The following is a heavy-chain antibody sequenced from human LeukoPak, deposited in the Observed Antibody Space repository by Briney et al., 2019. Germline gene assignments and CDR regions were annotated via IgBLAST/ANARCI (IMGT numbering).Heavy chain of an antibody. D-gene: IGHD3-3*01. J-gene: IGHJ4*02. CDR1: GFTFSSYS. Sequence: PRGSLRLSCAASGFTFSSYSMNWVRQAPGKGLEWVSSISSSSSYIYYADSVKGRFTISRDNSKNTLYLQMNSLRAEDTAVYYCAKETGDFWSGYPIDYWGQGTLVTVSS. CDR2: ISSSSSYI. CDR3: AKETGDFWSGYPIDY. V-gene: IGHV3-21*04.